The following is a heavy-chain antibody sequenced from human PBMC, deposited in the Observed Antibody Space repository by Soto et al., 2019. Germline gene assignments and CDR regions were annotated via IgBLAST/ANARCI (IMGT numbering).Heavy chain of an antibody. J-gene: IGHJ4*02. CDR2: ISYDGSNK. CDR1: GFTFSSYA. Sequence: GGSLRLSCAASGFTFSSYAMHWVRQAPGKGLEWVAVISYDGSNKYYTDSVKGRFTISRDNSKNTLYLQMNSLRADDTAVYYCARVPNYYDSSGYYYYWGQGTLVTVSS. D-gene: IGHD3-22*01. CDR3: ARVPNYYDSSGYYYY. V-gene: IGHV3-30-3*01.